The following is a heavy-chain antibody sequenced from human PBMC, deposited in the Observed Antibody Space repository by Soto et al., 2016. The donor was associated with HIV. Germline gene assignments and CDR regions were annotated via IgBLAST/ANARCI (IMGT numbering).Heavy chain of an antibody. CDR1: DGSVSSGSFY. CDR2: IYYSGTT. D-gene: IGHD1-26*01. V-gene: IGHV4-61*01. J-gene: IGHJ3*02. CDR3: ARDRGVGVGATDAFDI. Sequence: VQLQESGPRLVKPSETLSLTCTVSDGSVSSGSFYWSWIRQPPGKELEWIGYIYYSGTTNYNPSLKSRVTISVDTSKNQFSLKLNSVTAADTAVYYCARDRGVGVGATDAFDIWGQGTVVTVSS.